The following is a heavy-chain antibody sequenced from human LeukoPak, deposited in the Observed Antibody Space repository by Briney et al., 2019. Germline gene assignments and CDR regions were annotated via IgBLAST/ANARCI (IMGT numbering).Heavy chain of an antibody. CDR1: GYSISNAYY. V-gene: IGHV4-38-2*02. CDR2: LYHSGST. D-gene: IGHD3-22*01. CDR3: ARGLVDYELPKGYIDY. Sequence: SETLSLTCTVSGYSISNAYYWGWIRQPPGKGLEWIGSLYHSGSTYYNPSLKSRVTTSVDTSKNRFSLKLTSVTAADTAVYFCARGLVDYELPKGYIDYWGRGTLVTVSS. J-gene: IGHJ4*02.